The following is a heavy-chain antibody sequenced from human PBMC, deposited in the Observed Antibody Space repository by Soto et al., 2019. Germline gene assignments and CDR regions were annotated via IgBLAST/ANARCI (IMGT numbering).Heavy chain of an antibody. D-gene: IGHD3-10*01. CDR3: ASGGGREMVRVYYFDY. J-gene: IGHJ4*02. V-gene: IGHV3-30-3*01. Sequence: ALRLSWAAFGFTLRIFAIHKVRQAPGKGLGWVAVISYNGSNNYYADSVKGRFTNSRDNTKNTLYLQTNSLRPEDTAVYYCASGGGREMVRVYYFDYWGQGTLVTVSS. CDR2: ISYNGSNN. CDR1: GFTLRIFA.